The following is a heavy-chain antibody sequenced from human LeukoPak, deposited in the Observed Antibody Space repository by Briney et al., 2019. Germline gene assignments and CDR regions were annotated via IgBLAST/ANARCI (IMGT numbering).Heavy chain of an antibody. CDR2: ISWNSGGI. D-gene: IGHD6-19*01. J-gene: IGHJ6*02. CDR1: GFIFDDHA. Sequence: GRSLRLSCEGSGFIFDDHAFHSVRQAPGKGLEWVSGISWNSGGIVYAGSVKGRFTISRDNAKKSLFLQMNSLRLEDTALYYCARGGSSGWTSEKGMDVWGQGTTVIVSS. CDR3: ARGGSSGWTSEKGMDV. V-gene: IGHV3-9*01.